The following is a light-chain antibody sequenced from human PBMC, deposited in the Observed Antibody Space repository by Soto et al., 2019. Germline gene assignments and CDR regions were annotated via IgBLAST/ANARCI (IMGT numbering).Light chain of an antibody. CDR3: QAWDSSPFV. CDR1: KLGDKY. J-gene: IGLJ2*01. V-gene: IGLV3-1*01. Sequence: SYELTQPPSVSVSPGQTASITCSGDKLGDKYASWYQQKPGQSPLLVIYKDTKRPSGIPERFSGSNSGNTATLTLSGTQSMDEADYYCQAWDSSPFVFGGGTKLTVL. CDR2: KDT.